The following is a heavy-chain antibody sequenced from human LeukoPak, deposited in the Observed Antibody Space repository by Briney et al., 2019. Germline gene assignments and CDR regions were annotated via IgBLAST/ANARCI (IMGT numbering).Heavy chain of an antibody. V-gene: IGHV3-74*01. Sequence: GGSLRLSCAASGFTFSSYWMHWVRQAPGKGLVWVSRINSDGSSTSYADSVKGRFTISRDNAKNTLYLQMNSLRAEDTAVYYCARDGGSYLNWFDPWGQGTLVTVSP. CDR2: INSDGSST. CDR3: ARDGGSYLNWFDP. D-gene: IGHD1-26*01. CDR1: GFTFSSYW. J-gene: IGHJ5*02.